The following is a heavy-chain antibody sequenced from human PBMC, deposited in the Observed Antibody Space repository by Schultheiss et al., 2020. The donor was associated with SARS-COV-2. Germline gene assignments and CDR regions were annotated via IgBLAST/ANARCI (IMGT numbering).Heavy chain of an antibody. CDR3: AKDRNRAFDI. CDR1: GFLFSSYP. J-gene: IGHJ3*02. Sequence: GGSLRLSCAASGFLFSSYPMHWVRQTPGKGLEWLAVISSDGNDGPYADSVRGRFTISRDNSKNTLSLQMNSLRAEDTAVYYCAKDRNRAFDIWGQGTMVTVSS. V-gene: IGHV3-30*18. CDR2: ISSDGNDG. D-gene: IGHD1-14*01.